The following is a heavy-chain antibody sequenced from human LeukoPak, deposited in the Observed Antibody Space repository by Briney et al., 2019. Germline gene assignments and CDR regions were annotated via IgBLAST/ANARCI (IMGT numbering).Heavy chain of an antibody. J-gene: IGHJ4*02. CDR1: GYTFTSYD. Sequence: ASVKVSCKASGYTFTSYDINWVRQATGQGLEWMGWMNPNSGNTGYAQKFQGRVTMTRNTSISTAYMELSSLRSEDTAVYYCATPRRYCSGGSCYENFDYWGQGTLVTVSS. CDR3: ATPRRYCSGGSCYENFDY. D-gene: IGHD2-15*01. V-gene: IGHV1-8*01. CDR2: MNPNSGNT.